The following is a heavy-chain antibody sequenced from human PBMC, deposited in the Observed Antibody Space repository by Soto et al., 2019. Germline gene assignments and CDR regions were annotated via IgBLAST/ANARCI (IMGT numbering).Heavy chain of an antibody. CDR1: GRSISSSSYY. CDR3: ARSCRKYDFWRGPYLPYYDSYGMDV. Sequence: QLQLQESGPGLVKPSETLSLTCTVSGRSISSSSYYWGWIRQPPGKGLEWIGSIYYSGSTYYNPPLKSRVTIAVDTSENHFSLKLSSVPAADSAVYYCARSCRKYDFWRGPYLPYYDSYGMDVWGQGTTVTVSS. D-gene: IGHD3-3*01. J-gene: IGHJ6*02. CDR2: IYYSGST. V-gene: IGHV4-39*02.